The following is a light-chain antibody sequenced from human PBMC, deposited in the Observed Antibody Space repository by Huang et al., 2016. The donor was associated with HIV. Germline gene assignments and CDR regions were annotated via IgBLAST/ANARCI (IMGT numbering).Light chain of an antibody. CDR2: LGS. CDR1: QSLRHRNGLNY. CDR3: MEALQTPYT. Sequence: VVMTPSPLSLPVPPGEPASISCRSSQSLRHRNGLNYLDWYLPKPGQSPQLLIHLGSSRAAEVPDRFSGGGSGTDCSLNISRVEAEDAGIYYCMEALQTPYTFGQGTKLEI. J-gene: IGKJ2*01. V-gene: IGKV2-28*01.